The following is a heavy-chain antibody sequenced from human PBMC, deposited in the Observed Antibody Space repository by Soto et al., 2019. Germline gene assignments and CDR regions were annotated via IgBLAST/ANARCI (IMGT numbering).Heavy chain of an antibody. CDR1: GFTFSNYW. Sequence: GGSLRLSCAASGFTFSNYWMHWVRQAPGKGLLWVSRINPDGSSTNYADSVKDRFTISRDNAENTLYLQMNILRAEDMAVYYCARGRVGSGFLNWFDPWGQGTRVTVSS. D-gene: IGHD6-19*01. V-gene: IGHV3-74*01. CDR2: INPDGSST. J-gene: IGHJ5*02. CDR3: ARGRVGSGFLNWFDP.